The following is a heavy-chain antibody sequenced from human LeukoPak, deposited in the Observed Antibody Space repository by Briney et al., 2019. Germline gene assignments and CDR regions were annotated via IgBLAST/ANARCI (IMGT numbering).Heavy chain of an antibody. CDR3: ARGREVRGVIIFDAFDI. CDR1: GGSISSHY. J-gene: IGHJ3*02. V-gene: IGHV4-59*08. CDR2: VHSSGGA. D-gene: IGHD3-10*01. Sequence: SETLSLTCTVSGGSISSHYWSWIRQPPGQGLEWIGYVHSSGGANYNPSLNSRVTMSVGTSKDRLSLRLSSVTAADTAVYYCARGREVRGVIIFDAFDIWGQGTMVTVSS.